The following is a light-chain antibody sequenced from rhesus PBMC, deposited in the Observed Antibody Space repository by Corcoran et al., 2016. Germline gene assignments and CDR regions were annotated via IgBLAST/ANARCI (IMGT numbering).Light chain of an antibody. CDR3: QQGYNTPYS. Sequence: DIQMTQSPSSLSASVGDKVTITCRASQGISSWLAWYQQKTGKAPKLQCDAASIVQSGVPSRFSGSGSGTDYTLTIRSLQPEDFATYYCQQGYNTPYSFGQGTKVEIK. V-gene: IGKV1-18*01. CDR1: QGISSW. J-gene: IGKJ2*01. CDR2: AAS.